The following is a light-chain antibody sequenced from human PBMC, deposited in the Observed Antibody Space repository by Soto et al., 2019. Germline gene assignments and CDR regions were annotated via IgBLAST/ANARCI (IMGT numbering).Light chain of an antibody. CDR3: QQRSNWLIT. CDR1: QSVSSNS. Sequence: EIVLTQSPGTLSLSPGERATLSSRASQSVSSNSLAWYHQKPGQPPRLLIYGASSRATGISDRFSGSGSGTDFTLTISSLEPEDFAVYYCQQRSNWLITFGQGTRLEIK. CDR2: GAS. J-gene: IGKJ5*01. V-gene: IGKV3D-20*02.